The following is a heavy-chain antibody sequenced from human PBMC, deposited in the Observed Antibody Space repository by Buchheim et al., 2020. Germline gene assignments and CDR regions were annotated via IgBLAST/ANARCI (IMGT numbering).Heavy chain of an antibody. J-gene: IGHJ1*01. CDR1: GFTFSSSS. D-gene: IGHD2-21*02. CDR3: AREVGTAPGDFQH. CDR2: ISSISGYK. V-gene: IGHV3-21*01. Sequence: EVQLVESGGGLVKPGGSLRLSCAASGFTFSSSSMNWVRQAPGKGLEWVSSISSISGYKKYADSVKGRFTIPRDNAKNSLFLQMNGLRADDTAVYYCAREVGTAPGDFQHWGQGTL.